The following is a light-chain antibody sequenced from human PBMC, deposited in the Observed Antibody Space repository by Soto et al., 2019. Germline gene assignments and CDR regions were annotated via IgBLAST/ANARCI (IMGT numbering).Light chain of an antibody. V-gene: IGKV3-20*01. CDR3: QQYGSSLIT. CDR1: QSVSSSY. Sequence: EILLTQSPGTLSLSPGERATLSCRASQSVSSSYLAWYQQKPGQAPRLLIKGASSRATGIPDRFSGSGSGTDFTLTISRLEPEDFAVYYCQQYGSSLITFGQGTRLEIK. CDR2: GAS. J-gene: IGKJ5*01.